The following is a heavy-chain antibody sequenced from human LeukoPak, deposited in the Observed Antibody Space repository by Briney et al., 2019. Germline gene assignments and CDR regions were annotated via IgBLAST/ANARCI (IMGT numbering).Heavy chain of an antibody. Sequence: PSETLSLTCAVYGGSFSGYYWSWIRQPPGKGLEWIGEINHSGSTNYNPSLKSRVTISVDTSKNQFSLKLSSVTAADTAVYYCASLRANYDFWSGYYDYYYYGMDVWGQGTTVSVSS. CDR1: GGSFSGYY. D-gene: IGHD3-3*01. V-gene: IGHV4-34*01. J-gene: IGHJ6*02. CDR3: ASLRANYDFWSGYYDYYYYGMDV. CDR2: INHSGST.